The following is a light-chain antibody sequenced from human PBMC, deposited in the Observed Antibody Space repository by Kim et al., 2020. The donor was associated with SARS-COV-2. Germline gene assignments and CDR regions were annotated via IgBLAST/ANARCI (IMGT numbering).Light chain of an antibody. V-gene: IGKV1-17*01. J-gene: IGKJ1*01. CDR3: LQHDSYPQT. CDR2: ITS. Sequence: GDRVTIPCQASQDIGNALGWYQQKPGRAPKRLIYITSSLQSGVPSRFSGSGSGTEFTLIISSLQPEDFATYYSLQHDSYPQTFGQGTKVDIK. CDR1: QDIGNA.